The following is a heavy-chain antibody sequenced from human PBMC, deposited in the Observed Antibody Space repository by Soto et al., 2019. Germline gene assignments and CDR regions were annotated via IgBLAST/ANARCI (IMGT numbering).Heavy chain of an antibody. CDR1: GFTFSSYS. V-gene: IGHV3-21*01. D-gene: IGHD5-18*01. J-gene: IGHJ4*02. Sequence: KAGGSLRLSCAASGFTFSSYSMNWVRQAPGKGLEWVSSISSSSSYIYYADSVKGRFTISRDNAKNSLYLQMNSLRAEDTAVYYCAREDVDTAMVYPLDYWGQGTLVTVS. CDR2: ISSSSSYI. CDR3: AREDVDTAMVYPLDY.